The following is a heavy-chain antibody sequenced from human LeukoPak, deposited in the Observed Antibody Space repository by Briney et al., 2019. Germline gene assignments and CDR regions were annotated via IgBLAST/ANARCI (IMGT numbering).Heavy chain of an antibody. D-gene: IGHD6-19*01. CDR3: ARDNSGFDS. V-gene: IGHV3-7*01. Sequence: GGSLRLSRAGSGFTFKNYWMAWVRQAPGKGLEWVANIRHDGSARYYGDSVKGRFTIPRDDAKNSLFLQMNSLRVDDTALYYCARDNSGFDSWGQGTLVTVSS. CDR2: IRHDGSAR. CDR1: GFTFKNYW. J-gene: IGHJ4*02.